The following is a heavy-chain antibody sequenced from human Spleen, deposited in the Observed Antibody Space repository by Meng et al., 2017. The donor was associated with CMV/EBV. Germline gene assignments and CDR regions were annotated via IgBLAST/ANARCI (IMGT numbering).Heavy chain of an antibody. CDR1: AFSLSNYG. CDR3: APDFWGDNDY. Sequence: LSCTASAFSLSNYGMHWVRQAPGKGLEWVAFLWGDGTNKNYAHSVKDRFTISRDASKNTLYMQMNSLRTEDTAVYYCAPDFWGDNDYRGQGTLVTVSS. D-gene: IGHD3-3*01. J-gene: IGHJ4*02. CDR2: LWGDGTNK. V-gene: IGHV3-30*02.